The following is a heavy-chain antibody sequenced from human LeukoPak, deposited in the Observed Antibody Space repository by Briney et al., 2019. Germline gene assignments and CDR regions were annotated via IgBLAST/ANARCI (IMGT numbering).Heavy chain of an antibody. Sequence: SETLSLTCAVYEGSLSGYFWSWIRQPPGKGLEWIGEISIAGEINYNPSLRSRATISMDTTKNQFSLRLTSVTAADTAVYYCARAPSRRRPPPNYFDDKRAGAFDIWGQGTMVTVSS. CDR2: ISIAGEI. CDR1: EGSLSGYF. J-gene: IGHJ3*02. CDR3: ARAPSRRRPPPNYFDDKRAGAFDI. V-gene: IGHV4-34*01. D-gene: IGHD3-22*01.